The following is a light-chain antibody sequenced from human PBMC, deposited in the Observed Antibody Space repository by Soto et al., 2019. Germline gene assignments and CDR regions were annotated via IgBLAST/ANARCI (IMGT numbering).Light chain of an antibody. CDR3: QHDYVDPPT. V-gene: IGKV1-33*01. Sequence: DIHMTQSPSSLSAFVGDRVTITCQASQDIANYLSWYQQKPGKAPRLLNYDASTLEIGVPLRFSGSVSGTDFTLTICSLQNADIATYYCQHDYVDPPTFGPGTKVDIK. CDR2: DAS. J-gene: IGKJ3*01. CDR1: QDIANY.